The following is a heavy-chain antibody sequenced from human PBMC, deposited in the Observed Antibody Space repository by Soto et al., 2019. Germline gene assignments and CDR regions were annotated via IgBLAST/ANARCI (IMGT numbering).Heavy chain of an antibody. CDR1: GGTFSSYA. V-gene: IGHV1-69*12. CDR3: AIEGAAAGINYGMDV. D-gene: IGHD6-13*01. Sequence: QVQLVQSGAEVKKPGSSVKVSCKASGGTFSSYAISWVRQAPGQGLEWMGGIIPIFGTANYAQKFQGRVTITAVEATSTAYMELSSLSSEDTAVYYCAIEGAAAGINYGMDVWGRGTTVTVSS. J-gene: IGHJ6*02. CDR2: IIPIFGTA.